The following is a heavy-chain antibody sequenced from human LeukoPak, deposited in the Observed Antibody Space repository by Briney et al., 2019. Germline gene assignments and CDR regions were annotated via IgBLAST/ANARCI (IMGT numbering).Heavy chain of an antibody. V-gene: IGHV3-74*01. CDR3: ARDLAYGGDY. D-gene: IGHD4-17*01. CDR1: GFTFSTYW. CDR2: ISGDGSTT. J-gene: IGHJ4*02. Sequence: GGSLRLSCAASGFTFSTYWMHWVRQAPGKGPEWISRISGDGSTTTYADSVKGRFTISRDNAKNTLYLQMSSLGAEDTAVYYCARDLAYGGDYWGQGTLVTVSS.